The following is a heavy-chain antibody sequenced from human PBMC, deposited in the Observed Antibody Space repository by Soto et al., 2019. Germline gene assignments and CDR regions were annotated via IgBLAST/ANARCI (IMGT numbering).Heavy chain of an antibody. J-gene: IGHJ4*02. CDR1: GFTVSSKY. CDR3: ARDGARIDSSGKFDY. D-gene: IGHD3-22*01. Sequence: GGSLRLSCAASGFTVSSKYMSWVRQAPGKGLEWVSLINRGGSISYADSVKGRFTISRDDSRNTVYLHMNSLRGEDTAMYYCARDGARIDSSGKFDYWGQGTQVTVSS. V-gene: IGHV3-66*01. CDR2: INRGGSI.